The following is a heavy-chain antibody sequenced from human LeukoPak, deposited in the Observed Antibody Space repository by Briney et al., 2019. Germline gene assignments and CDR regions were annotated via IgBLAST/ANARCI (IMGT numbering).Heavy chain of an antibody. J-gene: IGHJ3*02. CDR1: GFSLSTSGMC. D-gene: IGHD4-17*01. CDR3: ARLDYGDYGDAFDI. Sequence: SGPALVKPTQTPTLTCTFSGFSLSTSGMCVSWIRQPPGKALEWLARIDWDDDKYYSTSLKTRLTISKDISKNQVVLTMTNMDPVDTATYYCARLDYGDYGDAFDIWGQGTMVTVSS. CDR2: IDWDDDK. V-gene: IGHV2-70*11.